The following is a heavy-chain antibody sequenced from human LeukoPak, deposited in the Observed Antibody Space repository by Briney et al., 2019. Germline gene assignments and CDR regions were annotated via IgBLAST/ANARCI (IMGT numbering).Heavy chain of an antibody. CDR1: GFTFSNAW. CDR3: ARGAAAGTNFQH. J-gene: IGHJ1*01. D-gene: IGHD6-13*01. CDR2: IKSKTDGGTT. Sequence: GGSLRLSCAASGFTFSNAWMSWVRQAPGKGLEWVGRIKSKTDGGTTDYAAPVKGRFTISRADSKNTLYLQMNSLKTEDTAVYYCARGAAAGTNFQHWGQGTLVTVSS. V-gene: IGHV3-15*01.